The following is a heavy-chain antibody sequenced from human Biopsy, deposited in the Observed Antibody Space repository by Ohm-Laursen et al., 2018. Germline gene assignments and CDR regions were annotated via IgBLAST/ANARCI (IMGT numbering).Heavy chain of an antibody. CDR3: AGDINNWNVNY. V-gene: IGHV1-24*01. J-gene: IGHJ4*02. CDR1: GYTLTDLS. D-gene: IGHD1-20*01. Sequence: GSSVKVSCKLSGYTLTDLSMHWVRQAPGKGLEWMGGFAPENGKTIYAQKFQGRVTMTEDTSTDTAYMELSNLRSEDTAVYYCAGDINNWNVNYWGQGTLVSVSS. CDR2: FAPENGKT.